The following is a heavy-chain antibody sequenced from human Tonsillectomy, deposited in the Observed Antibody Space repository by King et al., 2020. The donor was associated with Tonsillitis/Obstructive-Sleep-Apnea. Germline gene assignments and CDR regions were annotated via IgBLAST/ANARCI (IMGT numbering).Heavy chain of an antibody. Sequence: VQLQESGPGLVKPSETLSLTCTVSGGSISSYYWSWIRQPPGKGLEWIGYIYYSGSTNYNPSLKSRVTISVDTSKNQFALKLSSVTAADTAVYYCSRLTIDMVRGVSIDYWGQGTLVTVSS. V-gene: IGHV4-59*01. CDR1: GGSISSYY. D-gene: IGHD3-10*01. CDR3: SRLTIDMVRGVSIDY. J-gene: IGHJ4*02. CDR2: IYYSGST.